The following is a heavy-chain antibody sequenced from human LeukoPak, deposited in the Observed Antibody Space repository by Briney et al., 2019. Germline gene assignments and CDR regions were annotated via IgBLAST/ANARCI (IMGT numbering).Heavy chain of an antibody. Sequence: PGGSLRLSCAVSGFTFSSYGMSWVRQAPGKGLEWVSAISGSGGSTYYADSVKGRFTISRDNSKNTLYLQMNSLRAEDTAVYYCASTFGGVIVHFDYWGQGTLVTVSS. D-gene: IGHD3-16*02. CDR2: ISGSGGST. V-gene: IGHV3-23*01. J-gene: IGHJ4*02. CDR1: GFTFSSYG. CDR3: ASTFGGVIVHFDY.